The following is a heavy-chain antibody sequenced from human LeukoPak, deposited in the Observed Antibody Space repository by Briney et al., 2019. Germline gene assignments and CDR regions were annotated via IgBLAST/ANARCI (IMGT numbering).Heavy chain of an antibody. D-gene: IGHD2-2*01. CDR1: GFTFSSYA. V-gene: IGHV3-23*01. CDR2: IIASGGST. Sequence: PGGSLRLSSAASGFTFSSYALSWVRQAPGKGLEWGSSIIASGGSTFYADSVKGRFAISRDNSKDTLYLHMNSLRAEDTAVYYCAKGGSASSYYYMDVWGKGTTVTVSS. CDR3: AKGGSASSYYYMDV. J-gene: IGHJ6*03.